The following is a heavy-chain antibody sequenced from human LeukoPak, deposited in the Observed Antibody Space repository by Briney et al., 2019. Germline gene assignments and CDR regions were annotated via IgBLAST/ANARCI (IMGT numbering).Heavy chain of an antibody. CDR2: IKQDGSEN. D-gene: IGHD1-26*01. CDR1: GFTFSDYW. J-gene: IGHJ4*02. Sequence: GGSLRLSCEASGFTFSDYWMSWVRQAPGKRLEWVVNIKQDGSENYYMDSVAGRFTISRDNAKNSLYLQMNSLRVEDTAVCYCARDKLEGPTKLDFWGRGTLVTVSS. CDR3: ARDKLEGPTKLDF. V-gene: IGHV3-7*01.